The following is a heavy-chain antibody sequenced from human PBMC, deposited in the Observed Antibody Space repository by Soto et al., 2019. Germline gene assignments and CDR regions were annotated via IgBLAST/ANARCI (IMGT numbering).Heavy chain of an antibody. V-gene: IGHV3-33*01. Sequence: GGSLRLSCAASGFTFSSYGMHWVRQAPGKGLEWVAVIWYDGSNKYYADSVKGRFTISRDNSKNTLYLQMNSLRAEDTAVYYCARDPEGGSMIAAAGSFDYWGQGTLVTVSS. CDR2: IWYDGSNK. CDR3: ARDPEGGSMIAAAGSFDY. J-gene: IGHJ4*02. D-gene: IGHD6-13*01. CDR1: GFTFSSYG.